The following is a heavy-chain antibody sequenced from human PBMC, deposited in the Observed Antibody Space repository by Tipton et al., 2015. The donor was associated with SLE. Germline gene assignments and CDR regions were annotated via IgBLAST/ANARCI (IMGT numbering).Heavy chain of an antibody. D-gene: IGHD6-19*01. Sequence: TLSLTCTVSGGSISSSSYYWGWIRQPPGKGLEWIGSIYYSGSTHYNPSLKSRVTISVDTSKNQFSLKLSSVTAADTAVYYCARDRVAVAQPMDVWGKGTTVTVSS. J-gene: IGHJ6*03. CDR1: GGSISSSSYY. V-gene: IGHV4-39*07. CDR3: ARDRVAVAQPMDV. CDR2: IYYSGST.